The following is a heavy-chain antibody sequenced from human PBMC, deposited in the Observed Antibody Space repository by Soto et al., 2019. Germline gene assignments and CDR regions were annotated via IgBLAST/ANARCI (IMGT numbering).Heavy chain of an antibody. CDR1: GGTFSSYT. V-gene: IGHV1-69*04. Sequence: ASVKVSCKASGGTFSSYTISWVRQAPGQGLEWMGRIIPILGIANYAQKFQGRVTITADTSTSTAYMELRSLRSDDTAVYYCARDGDVDYGDYAVWYFDLWGRGTLVTVSS. CDR3: ARDGDVDYGDYAVWYFDL. CDR2: IIPILGIA. D-gene: IGHD4-17*01. J-gene: IGHJ2*01.